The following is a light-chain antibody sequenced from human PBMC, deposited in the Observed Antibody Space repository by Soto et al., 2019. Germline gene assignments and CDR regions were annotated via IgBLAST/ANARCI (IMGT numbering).Light chain of an antibody. CDR2: EVN. J-gene: IGLJ1*01. Sequence: QSALTQPPSASASPGQSVTISCTGTSTDVGNYIYVSWYQQHPGKAPKLMIYEVNKRPSGVPGRFSGSKSGNTASLTVSGLQAEDEADYYCSSYAGSNNFVFGTGTKVTVL. CDR3: SSYAGSNNFV. CDR1: STDVGNYIY. V-gene: IGLV2-8*01.